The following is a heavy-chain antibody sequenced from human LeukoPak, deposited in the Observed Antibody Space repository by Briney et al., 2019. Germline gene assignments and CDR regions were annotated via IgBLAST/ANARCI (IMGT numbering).Heavy chain of an antibody. Sequence: ASVKVSCKASGYTFTSYGISWVRQAPGQGLEWMGWISAYNGNTNYAQKFQGRVTMTRDTSISTAYMELSRLRSDDTAVYYCARARNFWSGYYEGYYFDYWGQGTLVTVSS. V-gene: IGHV1-18*01. CDR2: ISAYNGNT. D-gene: IGHD3-3*01. CDR1: GYTFTSYG. J-gene: IGHJ4*02. CDR3: ARARNFWSGYYEGYYFDY.